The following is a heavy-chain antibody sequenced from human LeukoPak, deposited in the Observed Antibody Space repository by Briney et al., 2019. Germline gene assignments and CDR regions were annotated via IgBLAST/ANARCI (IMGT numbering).Heavy chain of an antibody. D-gene: IGHD6-19*01. J-gene: IGHJ4*02. CDR3: AGRYSSGWYEDVY. CDR1: GGSISSGSYY. V-gene: IGHV4-61*02. CDR2: IYTSGST. Sequence: SETPSLTCTVSGGSISSGSYYWSWIRQPAGKGLEWIGRIYTSGSTNYNPSLKSRVTISVDTSKNQFSLKLSSVTAADTAVYYCAGRYSSGWYEDVYWGQGTLVTVSS.